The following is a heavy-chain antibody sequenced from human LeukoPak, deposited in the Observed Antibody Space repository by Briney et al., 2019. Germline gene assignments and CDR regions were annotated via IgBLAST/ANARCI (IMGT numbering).Heavy chain of an antibody. D-gene: IGHD3-22*01. J-gene: IGHJ4*02. CDR1: GGTFSSYA. V-gene: IGHV1-69*13. Sequence: ASVKVSCKAYGGTFSSYAISWVRQAPGQGLEWMGGIIPIFGTANYAQKFQGRVTITADESTSTAYMELSSLRSEDTAVYYCLYYYDSSGYYYVDYWGQGTLVTVSS. CDR2: IIPIFGTA. CDR3: LYYYDSSGYYYVDY.